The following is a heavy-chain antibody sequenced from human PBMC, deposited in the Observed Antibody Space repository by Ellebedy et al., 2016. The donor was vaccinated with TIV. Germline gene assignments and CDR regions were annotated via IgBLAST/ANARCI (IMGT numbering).Heavy chain of an antibody. CDR3: ARGGTSYSDY. J-gene: IGHJ4*02. CDR1: GGSISSSNW. Sequence: SETLSLTCAVSGGSISSSNWWSWVRQPPGKGLEWIGEIYHSGSTNYNPSLKSRITMSLDTSKNQFSLKVSSVTAADTAIYYCARGGTSYSDYWGQGTLVTVSS. CDR2: IYHSGST. V-gene: IGHV4-4*02. D-gene: IGHD1-1*01.